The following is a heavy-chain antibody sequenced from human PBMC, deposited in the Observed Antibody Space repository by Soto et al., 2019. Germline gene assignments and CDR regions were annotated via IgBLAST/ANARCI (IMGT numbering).Heavy chain of an antibody. J-gene: IGHJ4*02. CDR3: ARDRDYGDYEPGVGFDY. D-gene: IGHD4-17*01. CDR2: ISAYNGNT. Sequence: QVQLVQSGAEVKKPGASVKVSCKASGYTFTSYGISWVRQAPGQGLEWMGWISAYNGNTNYAQKLQGRVTMTTDTSTSTAYMDLRSLRSDDTAVYYCARDRDYGDYEPGVGFDYWGQGTLVTVSS. CDR1: GYTFTSYG. V-gene: IGHV1-18*01.